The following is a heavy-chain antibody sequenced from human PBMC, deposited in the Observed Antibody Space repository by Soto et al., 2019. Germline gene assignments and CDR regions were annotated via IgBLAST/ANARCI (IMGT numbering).Heavy chain of an antibody. J-gene: IGHJ6*02. Sequence: QVHLVQSGAEVKKPGSSVKVSCKASGDTFSSFAISWVRQAPGQGLEWMGGIIPIFRTPKYGQKVQGRVTMTADEPTSTAYMELSGMRSEDTAVYYCARDKDREQLGGNYYYALDVWGQGTTVIVSS. CDR3: ARDKDREQLGGNYYYALDV. CDR1: GDTFSSFA. D-gene: IGHD1-1*01. V-gene: IGHV1-69*12. CDR2: IIPIFRTP.